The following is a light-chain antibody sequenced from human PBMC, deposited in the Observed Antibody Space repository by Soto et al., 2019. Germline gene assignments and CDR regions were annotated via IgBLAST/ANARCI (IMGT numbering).Light chain of an antibody. J-gene: IGKJ1*01. Sequence: AMKQSPATLCLSPGERGTLSCGASQSISDNLAWYQQKPAQAPRLLIYGASTRATGISARFSGSGSGTEFTLTICSLQPEDVASYYCQKYDSAPTFCPGTKVDIK. CDR2: GAS. V-gene: IGKV3-15*01. CDR3: QKYDSAPT. CDR1: QSISDN.